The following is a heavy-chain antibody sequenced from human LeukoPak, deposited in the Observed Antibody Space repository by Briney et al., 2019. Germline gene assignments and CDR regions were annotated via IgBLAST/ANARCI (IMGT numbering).Heavy chain of an antibody. CDR1: GDSISSDGYS. V-gene: IGHV4-31*03. CDR3: ARDFLRTASPDAVDS. CDR2: ISYSGNT. D-gene: IGHD2-21*02. J-gene: IGHJ3*01. Sequence: TSETLSRVCTVSGDSISSDGYSWTWIRQPPGKGLEWIGHISYSGNTYYNPSLKSRVTLSVDASKNQFSLNLTSVTAADTAIYYCARDFLRTASPDAVDSRGQGKMVTVSS.